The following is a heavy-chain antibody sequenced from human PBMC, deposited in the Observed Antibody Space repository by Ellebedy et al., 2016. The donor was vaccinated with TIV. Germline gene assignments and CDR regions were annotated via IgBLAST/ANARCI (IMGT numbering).Heavy chain of an antibody. Sequence: GGSLRLXXAASGFTFSNAWMSWVRQAPGKGLEWVSSISSSSSYIYYADSVKGRFTISRDNAKNSLYLQMNSLRAEDTAVYYCARVDTAMLVVDVVSGYLDYWGQGTLVTVSS. D-gene: IGHD5-18*01. V-gene: IGHV3-21*01. CDR2: ISSSSSYI. CDR1: GFTFSNAW. J-gene: IGHJ4*02. CDR3: ARVDTAMLVVDVVSGYLDY.